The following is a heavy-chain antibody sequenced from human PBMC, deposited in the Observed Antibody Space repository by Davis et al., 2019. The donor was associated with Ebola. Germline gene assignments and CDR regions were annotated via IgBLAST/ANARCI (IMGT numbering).Heavy chain of an antibody. CDR3: ARDAYGMDV. J-gene: IGHJ6*02. CDR1: GGSISSSN. V-gene: IGHV3-23*01. CDR2: ITGSADLT. Sequence: ETLSLTCGVSGGSISSSNWWSWVRPPPGKGLEWVSTITGSADLTHYADSVKGRFTVSRDNPKNTLYLQMNSLRAEDTAVYYCARDAYGMDVWGHGTTVTVSS.